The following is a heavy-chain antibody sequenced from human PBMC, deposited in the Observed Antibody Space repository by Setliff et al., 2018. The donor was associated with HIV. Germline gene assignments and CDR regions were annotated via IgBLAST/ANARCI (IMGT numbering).Heavy chain of an antibody. J-gene: IGHJ4*02. CDR3: ARAYYDSVWGSHRYRFYYFDY. CDR2: ISTYNGNA. CDR1: GYTFTNYD. Sequence: ASVKVSCKASGYTFTNYDINWVRQAPGQGLEWMGWISTYNGNANYAQKFQGRVTMTRDTSTSSVYMELRSLRSEDTAVYYCARAYYDSVWGSHRYRFYYFDYWGQGSLVTVSS. D-gene: IGHD3-16*02. V-gene: IGHV1-18*01.